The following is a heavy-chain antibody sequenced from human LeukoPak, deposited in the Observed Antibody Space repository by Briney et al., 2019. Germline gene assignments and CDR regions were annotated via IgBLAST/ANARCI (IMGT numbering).Heavy chain of an antibody. CDR3: ARLRLHNWFDP. J-gene: IGHJ5*02. Sequence: SETLSLTCTVSGDSISSTNFYWGWIRQPPGKGLEWIGSIYNTGSTYYNPSLESRVTISVDTSKNQFSLKLSSVTAADTAVYYCARLRLHNWFDPWGQGTLVTVSS. CDR2: IYNTGST. D-gene: IGHD4-17*01. CDR1: GDSISSTNFY. V-gene: IGHV4-39*01.